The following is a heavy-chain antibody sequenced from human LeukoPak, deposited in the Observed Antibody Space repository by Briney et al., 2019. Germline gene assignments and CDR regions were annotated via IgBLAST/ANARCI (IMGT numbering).Heavy chain of an antibody. D-gene: IGHD3-10*01. J-gene: IGHJ6*02. CDR2: IYYSGST. CDR3: ARDLGGEGGV. V-gene: IGHV4-59*01. Sequence: SQTLSLTCTVSGGSISSYYWSWIRQPPGKGLEWIGYIYYSGSTNYNRSLKSRVTISVDTSKNQFSLKLSSVTAADTAVYYCARDLGGEGGVWGQGTTVTVSS. CDR1: GGSISSYY.